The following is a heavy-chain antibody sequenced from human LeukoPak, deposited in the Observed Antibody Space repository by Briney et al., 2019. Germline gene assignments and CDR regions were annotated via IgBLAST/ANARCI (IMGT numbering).Heavy chain of an antibody. CDR1: GFTFSSYG. CDR2: ISYDGSNK. J-gene: IGHJ6*02. V-gene: IGHV3-30*03. D-gene: IGHD2-8*01. Sequence: PGGSLRLSCAASGFTFSSYGMHWVRQASGKGLEWVAVISYDGSNKYYADSVKGRFTISRDNSKNTLYLQMNSLRAEDTAVYYCARDRYCTNGVCFLYGMDVWGQGTTVTVSS. CDR3: ARDRYCTNGVCFLYGMDV.